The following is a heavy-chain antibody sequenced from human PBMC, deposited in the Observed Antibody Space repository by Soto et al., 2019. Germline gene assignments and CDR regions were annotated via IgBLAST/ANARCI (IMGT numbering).Heavy chain of an antibody. J-gene: IGHJ3*02. V-gene: IGHV4-61*01. CDR3: ARDYWATSAAFDI. D-gene: IGHD2-15*01. Sequence: TLSLTCTVSGCSVNSGSYYWSLIRQPPGKGLEWIGYIYYSGSTKYNPSLKSRVTTSVDTSQNQFSLKLSSVTAADTAVYYCARDYWATSAAFDIWGQGTMVTVSS. CDR1: GCSVNSGSYY. CDR2: IYYSGST.